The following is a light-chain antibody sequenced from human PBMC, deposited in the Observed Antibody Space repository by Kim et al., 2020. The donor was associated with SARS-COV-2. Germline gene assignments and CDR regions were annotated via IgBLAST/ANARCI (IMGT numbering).Light chain of an antibody. J-gene: IGKJ1*01. CDR2: AAS. V-gene: IGKV1-39*01. CDR3: QQSYSTPQT. CDR1: QSISSY. Sequence: ASVEDRVTITCRASQSISSYLNWYQKKPGKAPKLLIYAASSLQSGVPSWFSGSGSGTDFTLTISSLQPEDCATYYCQQSYSTPQTFGQGAKVDIK.